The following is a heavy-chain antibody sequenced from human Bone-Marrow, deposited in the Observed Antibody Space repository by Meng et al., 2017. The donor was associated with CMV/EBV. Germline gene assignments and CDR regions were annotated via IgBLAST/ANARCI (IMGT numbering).Heavy chain of an antibody. CDR1: GGSISSSSYY. Sequence: SETLSLTCTVSGGSISSSSYYWDWIRQPPGKGLEWIGSIYYSGSTYYNPSLKSRVTISVDTSENQFSLKLSSVTAADTAVYYCARDAPGDRPFDSVVVPATIPKTSRKFDPWGQGTLVTASS. V-gene: IGHV4-39*07. CDR3: ARDAPGDRPFDSVVVPATIPKTSRKFDP. J-gene: IGHJ5*02. D-gene: IGHD2-2*02. CDR2: IYYSGST.